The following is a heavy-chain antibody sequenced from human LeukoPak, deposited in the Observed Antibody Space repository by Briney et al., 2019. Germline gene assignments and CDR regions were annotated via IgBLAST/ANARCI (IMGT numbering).Heavy chain of an antibody. D-gene: IGHD6-19*01. J-gene: IGHJ4*02. V-gene: IGHV3-30*18. CDR3: AKDRPLGIAVAGTAALFDY. CDR2: ISYDGSNK. Sequence: GGSLRLSCAASGFTFSSYGMHWVRQAPGKGLEWVAVISYDGSNKYYADSVKGRFTISRDNSKNTLYLQMNSLRAEDTAVYYCAKDRPLGIAVAGTAALFDYWGQGTLVTVSS. CDR1: GFTFSSYG.